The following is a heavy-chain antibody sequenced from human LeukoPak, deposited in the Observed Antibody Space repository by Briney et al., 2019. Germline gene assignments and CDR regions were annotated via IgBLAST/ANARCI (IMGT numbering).Heavy chain of an antibody. CDR2: IKQDGSEK. D-gene: IGHD5-18*01. V-gene: IGHV3-7*01. Sequence: QAGGSLRLSCAASGFTFSSYWMGWVRQAPGKGLEWVANIKQDGSEKNYVDSVKGRFTISRDNAKSSLYLQMNSLRAEDTAVYYCARELWPGDYWGQGTLVTVSS. CDR1: GFTFSSYW. CDR3: ARELWPGDY. J-gene: IGHJ4*02.